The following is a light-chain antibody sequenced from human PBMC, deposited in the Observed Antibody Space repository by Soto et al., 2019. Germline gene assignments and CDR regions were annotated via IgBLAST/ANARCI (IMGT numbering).Light chain of an antibody. Sequence: VRTPSQQSFSHSLGNRPTINRHPSPSVLYSSNNKNYLAWYQQKPGQPPKLLIYWASTRESGVPARVSGSGSGTDFTLTISSLQAEDVAVDYCKQYYSPSRTFGRGTKVDIK. CDR2: WAS. J-gene: IGKJ4*01. CDR3: KQYYSPSRT. V-gene: IGKV4-1*01. CDR1: PSVLYSSNNKNY.